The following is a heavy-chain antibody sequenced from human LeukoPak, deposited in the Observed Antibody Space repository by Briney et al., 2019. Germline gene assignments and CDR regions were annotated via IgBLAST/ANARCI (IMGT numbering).Heavy chain of an antibody. V-gene: IGHV3-53*01. CDR2: IYGGGNT. J-gene: IGHJ4*02. CDR3: ARDLNGGTYFFDY. CDR1: GFTVSSNY. D-gene: IGHD2-8*01. Sequence: PGGSLRLSCAASGFTVSSNYMSWVRQAPGKGLEWVSVIYGGGNTYYADSVKGRFTISRDNSKNTLFPQMNSLRAEDTAVYYCARDLNGGTYFFDYWGQGTLVTVSS.